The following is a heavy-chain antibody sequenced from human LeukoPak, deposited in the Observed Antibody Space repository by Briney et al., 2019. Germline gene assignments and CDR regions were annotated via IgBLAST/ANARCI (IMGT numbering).Heavy chain of an antibody. Sequence: PSETLSLTCAVYGGSFSGYYWSWIRQPPGKGLEWIGGINHSGSTNYNPSLKSRVTISVDTSKNQFSLKLSSVTAADTAVYYCARGLRSRPYYYYYGMDVWGQGTTVTVSS. J-gene: IGHJ6*02. V-gene: IGHV4-34*01. CDR2: INHSGST. CDR3: ARGLRSRPYYYYYGMDV. D-gene: IGHD4-17*01. CDR1: GGSFSGYY.